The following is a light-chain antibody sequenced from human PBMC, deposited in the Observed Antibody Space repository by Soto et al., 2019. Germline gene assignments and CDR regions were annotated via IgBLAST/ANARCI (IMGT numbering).Light chain of an antibody. CDR3: QQRTNWPPIT. CDR1: QSISSY. V-gene: IGKV3-11*01. Sequence: EIVLTQSPATLSLSPGERATLSCRASQSISSYLAWYQQKPGQAPRLLISDASNRATGIPARFSGSGSGTDFTLTISSLEPEDSAVYYCQQRTNWPPITFGQGTRLEIK. CDR2: DAS. J-gene: IGKJ5*01.